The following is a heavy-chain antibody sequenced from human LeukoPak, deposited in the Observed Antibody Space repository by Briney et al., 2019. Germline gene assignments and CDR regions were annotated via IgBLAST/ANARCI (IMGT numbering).Heavy chain of an antibody. CDR3: AKSVAPDAY. V-gene: IGHV3-30*18. Sequence: PGGSLRLSCAASGFTFNSYGMHWVRQAPGKGLEWVAVISYDGSNKYYADFVKGRFTISRDNSKNTLSLQMNGLIPEDTAVYYCAKSVAPDAYWGQGTLVTVSS. J-gene: IGHJ4*02. CDR1: GFTFNSYG. D-gene: IGHD5-12*01. CDR2: ISYDGSNK.